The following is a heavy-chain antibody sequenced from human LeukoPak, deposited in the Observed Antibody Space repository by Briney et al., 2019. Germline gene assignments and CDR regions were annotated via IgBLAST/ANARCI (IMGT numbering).Heavy chain of an antibody. J-gene: IGHJ6*03. V-gene: IGHV3-21*01. CDR1: GFTFSSYS. Sequence: GGSLRLSCAASGFTFSSYSMNWVRQAPGKGLEWVSSISSSSSYIYYADSVKGRFTISRDNAKNSLYLQMNSLRAEDTAVYYCARYPAYKTTNVQYYYYYYYMDVWGKGTTVTVSS. CDR3: ARYPAYKTTNVQYYYYYYYMDV. D-gene: IGHD4-11*01. CDR2: ISSSSSYI.